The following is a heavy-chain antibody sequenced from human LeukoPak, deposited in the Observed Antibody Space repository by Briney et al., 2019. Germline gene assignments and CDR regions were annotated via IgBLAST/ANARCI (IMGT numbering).Heavy chain of an antibody. Sequence: SETLSLTCTVSGGSISSYYWSWIRQPPGKGLEWIGYIYTSGSTNYNPSLKSRVTISVDTSKNQFSLKLSSVTAADTAVYYCARHYPTVAGRGNFGYWGQGTLVTVSS. CDR3: ARHYPTVAGRGNFGY. CDR1: GGSISSYY. V-gene: IGHV4-4*09. CDR2: IYTSGST. D-gene: IGHD6-19*01. J-gene: IGHJ4*02.